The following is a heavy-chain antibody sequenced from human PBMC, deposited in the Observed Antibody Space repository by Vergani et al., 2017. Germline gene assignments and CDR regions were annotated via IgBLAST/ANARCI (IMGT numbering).Heavy chain of an antibody. CDR3: ARGWVSGWYGELGY. CDR2: IFYTGST. V-gene: IGHV4-59*01. J-gene: IGHJ4*02. D-gene: IGHD6-19*01. Sequence: VQLQESGPGLVKPSETLSLTCTVSGGSISSSHWTWIRQPPGKGLERIGNIFYTGSTNYNPSRQSRVTMSVDTSNNQFSLRLSPVTAADTAVYYCARGWVSGWYGELGYWGQGTLVTVSS. CDR1: GGSISSSH.